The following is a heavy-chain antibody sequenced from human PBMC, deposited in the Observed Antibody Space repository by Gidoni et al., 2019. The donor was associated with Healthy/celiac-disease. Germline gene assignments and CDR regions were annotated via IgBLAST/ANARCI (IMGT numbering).Heavy chain of an antibody. CDR2: IRSKANSYAT. CDR1: GFTFSGSA. Sequence: EVQLVESGGGLVQPGGSLKLSCAASGFTFSGSAMHWVRQASGKGLEWVGRIRSKANSYATAYAASVKGRFTISRDDSKNTAYLQMNSLKTEDTAVYYCGSWKDYFDYWGQGTLVTVSS. CDR3: GSWKDYFDY. V-gene: IGHV3-73*02. D-gene: IGHD1-26*01. J-gene: IGHJ4*02.